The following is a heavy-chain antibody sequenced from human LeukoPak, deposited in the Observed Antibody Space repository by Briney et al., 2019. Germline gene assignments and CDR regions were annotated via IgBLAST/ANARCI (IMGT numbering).Heavy chain of an antibody. CDR3: ARSPIRRQHLVRGFDQ. J-gene: IGHJ4*02. V-gene: IGHV3-21*01. CDR2: ISSSSSYI. CDR1: GFTFSSYS. D-gene: IGHD6-13*01. Sequence: SGGSLGLSCAASGFTFSSYSMNWVRQAPGKGLEWVSSISSSSSYIYYADSVKGRFTISRDNAKNSLYLQMNSLRAEDTAVYYCARSPIRRQHLVRGFDQWGQGTLVTVSS.